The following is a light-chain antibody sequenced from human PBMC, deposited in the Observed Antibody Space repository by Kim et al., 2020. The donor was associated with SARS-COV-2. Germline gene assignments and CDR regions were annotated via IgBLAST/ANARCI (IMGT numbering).Light chain of an antibody. V-gene: IGLV2-14*03. CDR1: SSDVGAYNS. Sequence: QSALTQPASVSGSPGQSITISCIGTSSDVGAYNSVSWYQQYPGEVPKLMIYDVTNRPSGVSDRFSGSKSGNTASLTISGLQTEDEADYYYSSPTRSKTVLFGGGTKVTVL. CDR2: DVT. CDR3: SSPTRSKTVL. J-gene: IGLJ2*01.